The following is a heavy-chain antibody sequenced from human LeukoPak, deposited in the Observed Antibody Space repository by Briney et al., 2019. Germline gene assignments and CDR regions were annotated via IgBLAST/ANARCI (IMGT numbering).Heavy chain of an antibody. CDR2: ISGSGGST. V-gene: IGHV3-23*01. Sequence: GGSLRLSCAASGFTFDDYGMSWVRQAPGKGLEWVSAISGSGGSTYYPDSVKGRFTISRDNSKNTLYLQMNSLRAEDTAVYYCAKDSLPGGWWLKYYFDYWGQGTLVTVSS. D-gene: IGHD2-15*01. J-gene: IGHJ4*02. CDR3: AKDSLPGGWWLKYYFDY. CDR1: GFTFDDYG.